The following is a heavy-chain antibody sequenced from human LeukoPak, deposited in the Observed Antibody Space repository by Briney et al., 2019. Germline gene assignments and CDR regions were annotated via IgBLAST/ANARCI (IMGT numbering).Heavy chain of an antibody. CDR3: ARSYDFWSGPYYMDV. D-gene: IGHD3-3*01. J-gene: IGHJ6*03. CDR1: GYTFTGYY. Sequence: ASVKVSCKASGYTFTGYYMHWVRQAPGQGLEWMGWINPNSGGTNYAQKFQGRVTMTRDTSISTAYMELSRLRSDDTAVYYCARSYDFWSGPYYMDVRGKGTTVTVSS. CDR2: INPNSGGT. V-gene: IGHV1-2*02.